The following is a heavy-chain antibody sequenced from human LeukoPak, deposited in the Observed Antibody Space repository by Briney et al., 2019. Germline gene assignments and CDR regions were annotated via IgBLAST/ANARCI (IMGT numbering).Heavy chain of an antibody. CDR2: IPYDGSNK. CDR3: ARAGGWGYSSSSGYYFDY. Sequence: PGGSLRLSCAASGFTFSSYSMNWVRQTPGKGLEWVALIPYDGSNKYYADSVKGRFTISRDNSKNTLYLQMNSLRAEDTAVYYCARAGGWGYSSSSGYYFDYWGQGTLVTVSS. CDR1: GFTFSSYS. J-gene: IGHJ4*02. V-gene: IGHV3-30*03. D-gene: IGHD6-6*01.